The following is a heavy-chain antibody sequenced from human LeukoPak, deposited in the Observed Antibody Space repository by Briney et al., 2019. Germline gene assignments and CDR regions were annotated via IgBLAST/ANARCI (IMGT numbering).Heavy chain of an antibody. CDR1: GGSFSGYY. D-gene: IGHD3-16*02. CDR3: ARGNDYVWGSYRYGWFDP. CDR2: INDSGST. V-gene: IGHV4-34*01. J-gene: IGHJ5*02. Sequence: SETLSLTCAVYGGSFSGYYWSWIRQPPGKGLEWIGEINDSGSTNYNPSLKSRVTISVDTSKNQFSLKLSSVTAADTAVYYCARGNDYVWGSYRYGWFDPWGQGTLVTVSS.